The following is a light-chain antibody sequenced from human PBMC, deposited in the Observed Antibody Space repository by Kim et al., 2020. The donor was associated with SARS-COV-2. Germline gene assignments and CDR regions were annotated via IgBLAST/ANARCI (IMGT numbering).Light chain of an antibody. CDR2: YDS. Sequence: SYELTQPPSVSVAPGKTASITCVGNNIGSKSVHWYQQKPGQAPVLVIYYDSDRPSGIPERFSGSNSGNTATLTISRVEAGDEADYYCQVWDSNSDHPVFGGGTQLTVL. V-gene: IGLV3-21*04. J-gene: IGLJ2*01. CDR3: QVWDSNSDHPV. CDR1: NIGSKS.